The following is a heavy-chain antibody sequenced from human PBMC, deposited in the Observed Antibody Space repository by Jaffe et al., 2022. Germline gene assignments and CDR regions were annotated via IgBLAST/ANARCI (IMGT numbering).Heavy chain of an antibody. CDR2: IRSKANSYAT. D-gene: IGHD2-15*01. CDR3: TRPKGAYCSGGSCSHGDYYYYYYMDV. Sequence: EVQLVESGGGLVQPGGSLKLSCAASGFTFSGSAMHWVRQASGKGLEWVGRIRSKANSYATAYAASVKGRFTISRDDSKNTAYLQMNSLKTEDTAVYYCTRPKGAYCSGGSCSHGDYYYYYYMDVWGKGTTVTVSS. J-gene: IGHJ6*03. CDR1: GFTFSGSA. V-gene: IGHV3-73*02.